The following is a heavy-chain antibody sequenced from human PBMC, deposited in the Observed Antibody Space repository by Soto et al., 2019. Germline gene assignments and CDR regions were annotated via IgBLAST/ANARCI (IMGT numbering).Heavy chain of an antibody. J-gene: IGHJ5*02. CDR3: ARLLPDIVVVVAAQHWFDP. D-gene: IGHD2-15*01. CDR1: GGTFSSYA. CDR2: IIPIFGTA. V-gene: IGHV1-69*01. Sequence: QVQLVQSGAEVKKPGSSVKVSCKASGGTFSSYAISWVRQAPGQGLEWMGGIIPIFGTANYAQKFQGRVTITADESTSTAYMELSSLRSEATAVYYCARLLPDIVVVVAAQHWFDPWGQGTLVTVSS.